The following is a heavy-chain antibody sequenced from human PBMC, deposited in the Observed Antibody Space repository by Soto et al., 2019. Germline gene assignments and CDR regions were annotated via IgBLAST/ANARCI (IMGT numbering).Heavy chain of an antibody. CDR1: GGTFSTYG. D-gene: IGHD3-10*01. CDR3: ARERGSGSYAIVKYYHYGMDV. J-gene: IGHJ6*02. V-gene: IGHV1-69*01. CDR2: IIPIFGTT. Sequence: QVQLVQSGAEVKKPGSSVKVSCQASGGTFSTYGINWVRQAPGQGLEWMGGIIPIFGTTNSAQKFQGRVTITADESTSTAYMELSSLRSEDTAVYYCARERGSGSYAIVKYYHYGMDVWGQGTTVTVSS.